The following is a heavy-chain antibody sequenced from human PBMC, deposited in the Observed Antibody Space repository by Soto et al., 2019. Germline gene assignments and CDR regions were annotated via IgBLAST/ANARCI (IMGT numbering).Heavy chain of an antibody. D-gene: IGHD3-22*01. Sequence: SETLSLTCTVSGGSISSGGYYWSWIRQHPGKGLEWIGYIYYSGSTYYNPSLKSRVTISVDTSKNQFSLKLSSVTAADTAVYYCARAGHDYYDSSFDYWGQGTLVTVSS. J-gene: IGHJ4*02. CDR1: GGSISSGGYY. CDR2: IYYSGST. V-gene: IGHV4-31*03. CDR3: ARAGHDYYDSSFDY.